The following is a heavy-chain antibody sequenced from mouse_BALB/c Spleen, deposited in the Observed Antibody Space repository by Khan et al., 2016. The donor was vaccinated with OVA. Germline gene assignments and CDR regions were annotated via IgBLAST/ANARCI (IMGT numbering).Heavy chain of an antibody. CDR3: ARGGRRAMDY. D-gene: IGHD3-3*01. CDR2: IYTYTGEP. CDR1: GYTFTNFG. Sequence: QIQLVQSGPDLKKPGETVKISCKASGYTFTNFGINWVKQAPGKGLKWMGWIYTYTGEPTYADDFKGRFAFSLQTSASTAYLQINNLRNEDTATYFCARGGRRAMDYWGQGTSGTVSS. J-gene: IGHJ4*01. V-gene: IGHV9-3-1*01.